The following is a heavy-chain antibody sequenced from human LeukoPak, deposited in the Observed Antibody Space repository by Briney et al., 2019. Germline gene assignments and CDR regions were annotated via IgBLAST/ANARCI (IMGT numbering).Heavy chain of an antibody. J-gene: IGHJ6*02. D-gene: IGHD4-11*01. CDR3: ARDSTEKYTVTTFDYYGMDV. Sequence: ETLSLTCTVSGGSISSYYWSWIRQPPGKGLEWVSYISSSSSTIYYADSVKGRFTISRDNAKNSLYLQMNSLRAEDTAVYYCARDSTEKYTVTTFDYYGMDVWGQGTTVTVSS. CDR2: ISSSSSTI. V-gene: IGHV3-48*01. CDR1: GGSISSYY.